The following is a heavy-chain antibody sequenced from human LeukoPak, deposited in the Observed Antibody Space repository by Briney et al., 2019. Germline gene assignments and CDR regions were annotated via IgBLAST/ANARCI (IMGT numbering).Heavy chain of an antibody. CDR1: GFTFDDYG. D-gene: IGHD6-19*01. CDR2: ISWNSGNI. J-gene: IGHJ4*02. V-gene: IGHV3-9*01. CDR3: AKVDGYNSGWYDY. Sequence: GGSLILSCAASGFTFDDYGMHWVRQPPGKGLEWVSGISWNSGNIGYADSVKGRFTISRDNAKNSLYLQMDSLRAEDTAFYYCAKVDGYNSGWYDYWGQGTLVTVSS.